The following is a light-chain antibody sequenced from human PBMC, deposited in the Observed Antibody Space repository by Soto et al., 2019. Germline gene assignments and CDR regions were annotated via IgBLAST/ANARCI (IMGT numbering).Light chain of an antibody. J-gene: IGKJ2*01. CDR3: QQYGSSLPMYT. Sequence: EIVLTQSPGTLSLSPGERATLSCRASQSVSSSYLAWYQQKPGQAPRLLIYGASSRATGIPDRFSGSGSGTDFTLTISILEPEDLAVYYCQQYGSSLPMYTFGQGTKLEIK. CDR1: QSVSSSY. CDR2: GAS. V-gene: IGKV3-20*01.